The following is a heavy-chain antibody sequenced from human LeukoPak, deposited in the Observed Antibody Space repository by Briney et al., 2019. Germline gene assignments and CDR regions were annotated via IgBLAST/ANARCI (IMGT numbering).Heavy chain of an antibody. Sequence: SETLSLTCTVSGGSISSYYWSWIRQPPGKGLEWIGYIYYSGSTNYNPSLKSRVTISVDTSKNQFSLKLSSVTAADTAVYYCARAATFYYYYMDVWGKGTTVTISS. D-gene: IGHD2-15*01. CDR2: IYYSGST. CDR3: ARAATFYYYYMDV. J-gene: IGHJ6*03. CDR1: GGSISSYY. V-gene: IGHV4-59*01.